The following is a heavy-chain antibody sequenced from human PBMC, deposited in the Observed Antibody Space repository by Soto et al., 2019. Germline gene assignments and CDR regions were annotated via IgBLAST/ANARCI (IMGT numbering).Heavy chain of an antibody. CDR1: GFTFSSYW. V-gene: IGHV3-7*05. CDR3: AREGYSSGWYYNY. D-gene: IGHD6-19*01. J-gene: IGHJ4*02. Sequence: GGSLRLSCAASGFTFSSYWMSWVRQAPGKGLEWVANIKQDGSEKYYVDSVKGRFTTSRDNAKNSLYLQMNSLRAEDTAVYYCAREGYSSGWYYNYWGQGTLVTVSS. CDR2: IKQDGSEK.